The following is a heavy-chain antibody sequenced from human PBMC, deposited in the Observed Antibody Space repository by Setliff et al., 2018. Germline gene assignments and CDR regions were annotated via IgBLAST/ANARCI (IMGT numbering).Heavy chain of an antibody. J-gene: IGHJ6*02. Sequence: PSETLSLTCTVSGGSISSHYWSWIRQPPGKGLEWIGSIYYSGSTNYNPSLKSRVTISVDTSKNQFSLKLSSVTAADTAVYYCARGFRHYYDSSGYYFHYGMDVWGQGTTVTVSS. D-gene: IGHD3-22*01. CDR1: GGSISSHY. V-gene: IGHV4-59*11. CDR3: ARGFRHYYDSSGYYFHYGMDV. CDR2: IYYSGST.